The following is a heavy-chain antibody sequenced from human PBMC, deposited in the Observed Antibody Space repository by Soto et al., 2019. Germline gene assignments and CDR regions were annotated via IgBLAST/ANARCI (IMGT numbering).Heavy chain of an antibody. J-gene: IGHJ4*02. V-gene: IGHV1-8*01. CDR2: MNPNSGNT. Sequence: QVQLVQSGAEVKKPGASVKVSCKASGYTFTSYDINWVRQATGQGLEWMGWMNPNSGNTGYAQKFQGRVTMTRNTSISTAYKELSSLRSEDTAVYYFARATRPIVVVVAATPYFDYWGQGTLVTVSS. CDR1: GYTFTSYD. D-gene: IGHD2-15*01. CDR3: ARATRPIVVVVAATPYFDY.